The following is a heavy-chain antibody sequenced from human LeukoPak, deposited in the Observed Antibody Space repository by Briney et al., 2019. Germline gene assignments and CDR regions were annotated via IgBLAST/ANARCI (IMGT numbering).Heavy chain of an antibody. J-gene: IGHJ4*02. V-gene: IGHV3-74*01. Sequence: GGSLRLSCAASGFTFMRHWMHWVRQAPEKGVVWVSRGNSDESLTVYADSVKGRFTMSRDNTKNTLYLQMNSLRAEDTAVYYCVRGFGGGSYSGVFDLWGQGALVTVSS. CDR3: VRGFGGGSYSGVFDL. CDR1: GFTFMRHW. CDR2: GNSDESLT. D-gene: IGHD1-26*01.